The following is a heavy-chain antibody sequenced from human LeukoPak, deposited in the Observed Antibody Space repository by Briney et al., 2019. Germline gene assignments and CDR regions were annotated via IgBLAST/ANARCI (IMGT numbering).Heavy chain of an antibody. Sequence: GASVNVSCKTSGYTFTSYAMHWVRQAPGQRLEWMGWINAGNGNTKYSQKFQGRVTITRDTSASTAYMELSSLRSEDTAVYYCLRFCSSTSCSADPWGQGTLVTVSS. CDR2: INAGNGNT. CDR3: LRFCSSTSCSADP. D-gene: IGHD2-2*01. J-gene: IGHJ5*02. CDR1: GYTFTSYA. V-gene: IGHV1-3*01.